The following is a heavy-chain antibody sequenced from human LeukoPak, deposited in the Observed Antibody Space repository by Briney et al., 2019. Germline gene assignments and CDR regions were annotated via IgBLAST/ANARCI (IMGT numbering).Heavy chain of an antibody. Sequence: PGGSLRLSCAASGFTFSTYWMAWVRQAPGKGLEWVANIKGDESARHQADSVKGRFTISRDNAQNSVYLQMSSLRGVDTAVYYCARDVGGSLDYWGQGTLVTVSS. CDR3: ARDVGGSLDY. CDR1: GFTFSTYW. D-gene: IGHD1-26*01. CDR2: IKGDESAR. V-gene: IGHV3-7*01. J-gene: IGHJ4*02.